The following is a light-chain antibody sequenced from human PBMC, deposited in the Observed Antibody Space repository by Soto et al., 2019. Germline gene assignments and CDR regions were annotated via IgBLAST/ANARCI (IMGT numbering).Light chain of an antibody. CDR1: QSVSSNY. J-gene: IGKJ1*01. CDR3: QQYGGSPRT. CDR2: GAS. Sequence: EIVLTQSPGTLSLSPGERATLSCRASQSVSSNYLAWYQQKPGQAPRLLIYGASSRATGIPDRFSGSGSGTEFTLTISRLEPEDFAVYYCQQYGGSPRTFGQGTKVE. V-gene: IGKV3-20*01.